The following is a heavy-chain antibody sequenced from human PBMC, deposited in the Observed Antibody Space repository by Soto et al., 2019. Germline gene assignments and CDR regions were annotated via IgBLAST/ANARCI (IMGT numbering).Heavy chain of an antibody. CDR1: GFTFSSYA. CDR3: PKTLGRVRFTVVTPRVYFDY. CDR2: ISGSGAST. V-gene: IGHV3-23*01. J-gene: IGHJ4*02. Sequence: GGSLRLSCAASGFTFSSYAMSWVRQAPGNGLEWVSAISGSGASTYYADSVKGRFTISRDNSKNTLYLQMKSRRAEHTAVYYCPKTLGRVRFTVVTPRVYFDYWGQGTLVTVS. D-gene: IGHD3-3*01.